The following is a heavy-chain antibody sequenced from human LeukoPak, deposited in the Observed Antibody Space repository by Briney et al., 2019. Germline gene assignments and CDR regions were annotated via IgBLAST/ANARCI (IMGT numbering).Heavy chain of an antibody. CDR2: IYTSEST. J-gene: IGHJ5*02. V-gene: IGHV4-4*07. CDR1: GVSISSYY. D-gene: IGHD4-17*01. Sequence: PSETLSLTCTVSGVSISSYYWSWVRQPAGKGLEWIGRIYTSESTYYNPSLKSRVTMSVDTSKNQFSLTLTSVTAADTAVYYCAGDRGGDYGCFDPWGQGTLVTVSS. CDR3: AGDRGGDYGCFDP.